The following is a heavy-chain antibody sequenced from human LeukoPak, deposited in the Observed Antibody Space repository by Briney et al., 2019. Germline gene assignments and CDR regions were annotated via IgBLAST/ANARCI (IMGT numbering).Heavy chain of an antibody. CDR3: ARGLQTSWFGELDNDY. D-gene: IGHD3-10*01. Sequence: PGGSLRLSCAASGFTFSSNYMSWFRQAPGKGLEGFSVIYSGGSTYYADSVKGRFTISRDNSKNTLYLQMNSLRAEDTAVYYCARGLQTSWFGELDNDYWGQGTLVTVSS. CDR2: IYSGGST. J-gene: IGHJ4*02. V-gene: IGHV3-53*01. CDR1: GFTFSSNY.